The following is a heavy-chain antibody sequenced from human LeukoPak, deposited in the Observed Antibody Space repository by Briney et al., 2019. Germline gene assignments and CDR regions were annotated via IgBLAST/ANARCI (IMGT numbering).Heavy chain of an antibody. CDR1: GGSSNSGSYY. J-gene: IGHJ1*01. CDR3: ARRRYYDGSGYLE. V-gene: IGHV4-61*02. D-gene: IGHD3-22*01. CDR2: IYTIVST. Sequence: SEKLSFNGTVSGGSSNSGSYYRSWIRQPLGREVEWIGRIYTIVSTTYNPSLKSRVTISVDTSKTQFSLKLSSVTAADTAVYYCARRRYYDGSGYLEWGQGTLLSVSS.